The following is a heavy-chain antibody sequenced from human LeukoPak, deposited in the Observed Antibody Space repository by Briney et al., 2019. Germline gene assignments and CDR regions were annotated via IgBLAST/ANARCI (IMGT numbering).Heavy chain of an antibody. CDR2: ISGSGGST. CDR1: GFTFSSYA. V-gene: IGHV3-23*01. CDR3: AKATAGYSSGWYSFDY. J-gene: IGHJ4*02. D-gene: IGHD6-19*01. Sequence: GGSLRLSCAASGFTFSSYAMSWVRQAPGKGLEWVSAISGSGGSTYCADSVKGRFTISRDNSKNTLYLQMNSLRAEDTAVYYCAKATAGYSSGWYSFDYWGQGTLVTVSS.